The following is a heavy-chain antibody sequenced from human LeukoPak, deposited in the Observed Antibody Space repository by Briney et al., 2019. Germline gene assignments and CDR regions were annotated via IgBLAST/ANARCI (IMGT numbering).Heavy chain of an antibody. Sequence: GGPLRLSCAASGFTFSSYAMHWVRQAPGKGLEWVSAISGSGGSTYYADSVKGRFTISRDNSKNTLYLQMNSLRAEDTAVYYCAKDPLAVWFGESYFDYWGQGTLVTVSS. V-gene: IGHV3-23*01. CDR1: GFTFSSYA. J-gene: IGHJ4*02. D-gene: IGHD3-10*01. CDR2: ISGSGGST. CDR3: AKDPLAVWFGESYFDY.